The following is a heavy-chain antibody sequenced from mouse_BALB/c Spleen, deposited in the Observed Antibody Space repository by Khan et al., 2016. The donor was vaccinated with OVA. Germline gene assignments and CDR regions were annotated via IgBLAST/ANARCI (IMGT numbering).Heavy chain of an antibody. CDR2: FYPGSGNT. D-gene: IGHD1-3*01. CDR3: ARAGSGCIAY. V-gene: IGHV1-77*01. Sequence: QVQLQQPGAELARPGASVTLSCKASGYTFTDYYINWVKQRTGQGLEWIGEFYPGSGNTYYNEKFKDKATLTADQSSSTAFMQLNSLTTEDSSVFICARAGSGCIAYWGQGTMVTVSA. CDR1: GYTFTDYY. J-gene: IGHJ3*01.